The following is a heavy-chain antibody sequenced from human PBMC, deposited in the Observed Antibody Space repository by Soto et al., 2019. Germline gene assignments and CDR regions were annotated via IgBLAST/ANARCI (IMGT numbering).Heavy chain of an antibody. CDR1: GFLLSTSGVG. Sequence: QITLKESGPTLVKPTQTLTLTCTFSGFLLSTSGVGVAWIRQPPGKALEWLSLIYWDDDKRYSPSLKSRLTIPKYTSKNQVVLTMTNMDPVDTATYYCAHTPEEASRIRGTGRYFQHWVQGTLVTVS. CDR2: IYWDDDK. CDR3: AHTPEEASRIRGTGRYFQH. V-gene: IGHV2-5*02. D-gene: IGHD3-10*01. J-gene: IGHJ1*01.